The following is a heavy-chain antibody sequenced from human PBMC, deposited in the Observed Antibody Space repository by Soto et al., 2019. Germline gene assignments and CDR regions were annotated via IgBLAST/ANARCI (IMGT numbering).Heavy chain of an antibody. D-gene: IGHD3-22*01. CDR3: ARSSHYYDSSGYYYRFDP. V-gene: IGHV1-3*01. CDR1: GYTFTSYA. CDR2: IIASIGTA. J-gene: IGHJ5*02. Sequence: GASVKVSCKASGYTFTSYAMHWVRQAPGQRLEWMGGIIASIGTANYSQKFQGRVTITGDESTSTAYMELSSLRSEDTAVYYCARSSHYYDSSGYYYRFDPWGQGTLVTVSS.